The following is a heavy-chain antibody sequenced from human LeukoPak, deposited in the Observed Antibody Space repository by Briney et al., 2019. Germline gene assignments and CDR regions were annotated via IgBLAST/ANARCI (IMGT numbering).Heavy chain of an antibody. CDR1: GGSISSGGYY. CDR3: ARAAVDAGAPDSVDY. J-gene: IGHJ4*02. Sequence: PSQTLSLTCTVSGGSISSGGYYWSWIRQHPGKGRERIGYIYYSGSTYYNPSLKSRVTISVDTSKNQFSLKLSSVTAADTAVYYCARAAVDAGAPDSVDYWGQGTPVTVSS. V-gene: IGHV4-31*03. CDR2: IYYSGST. D-gene: IGHD1-26*01.